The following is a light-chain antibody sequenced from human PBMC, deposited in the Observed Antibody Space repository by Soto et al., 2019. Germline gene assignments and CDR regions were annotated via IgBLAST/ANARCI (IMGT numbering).Light chain of an antibody. CDR2: GNC. J-gene: IGLJ1*01. CDR1: SSNIGAGYD. CDR3: QSYDSSLSAL. Sequence: QSVLTQPPSVSGAPGQRVTISCTGSSSNIGAGYDVHWYQQLPGTAPKLLIYGNCNRPSGVPDRFSGSKSGTSASLAITGLQAEDEADYYCQSYDSSLSALFGTGTKLTVL. V-gene: IGLV1-40*01.